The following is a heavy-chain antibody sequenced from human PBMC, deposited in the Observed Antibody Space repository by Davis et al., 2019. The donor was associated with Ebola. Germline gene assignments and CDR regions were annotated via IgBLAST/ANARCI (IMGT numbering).Heavy chain of an antibody. V-gene: IGHV3-74*01. J-gene: IGHJ3*02. CDR1: GFTLTGRW. D-gene: IGHD6-13*01. CDR3: VKGAGIAAGGTGGLFDM. Sequence: PGGSLRLSCVGSGFTLTGRWMHWVRQAPGKGLVWVSRLNGDGNQIHYADSVKGRFTISRDNSKNTLYMEMKSLRAEDTAVYYCVKGAGIAAGGTGGLFDMWGQGTMVTVSS. CDR2: LNGDGNQI.